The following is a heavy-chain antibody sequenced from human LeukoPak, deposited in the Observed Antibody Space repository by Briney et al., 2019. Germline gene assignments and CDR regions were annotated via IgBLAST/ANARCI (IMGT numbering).Heavy chain of an antibody. CDR1: GYTFTSYG. J-gene: IGHJ4*02. Sequence: GASVKVSCKASGYTFTSYGISWVRQAPGQGLEWMGGIIPIFGTTNYAQKFQGRVTITADESTSTAYMELSSLRSEDTAVYYCARNRMGWNFASFDYWGQGTLVTVSS. D-gene: IGHD1-7*01. CDR3: ARNRMGWNFASFDY. CDR2: IIPIFGTT. V-gene: IGHV1-69*13.